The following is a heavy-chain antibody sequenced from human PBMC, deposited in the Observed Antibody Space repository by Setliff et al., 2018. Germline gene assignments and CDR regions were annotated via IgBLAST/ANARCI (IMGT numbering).Heavy chain of an antibody. D-gene: IGHD2-2*01. CDR2: LIPMFGTP. V-gene: IGHV1-69*05. CDR3: ARDRKEIVVKPPAASLDY. Sequence: GASVKVSGKASGDSFSNYAISWVRQAPGQGLEWMGGLIPMFGTPGYAQKFQDRVTITTDESTSTAYMELNSLTSEDTAVYYCARDRKEIVVKPPAASLDYWGQGTQVTVSS. CDR1: GDSFSNYA. J-gene: IGHJ4*02.